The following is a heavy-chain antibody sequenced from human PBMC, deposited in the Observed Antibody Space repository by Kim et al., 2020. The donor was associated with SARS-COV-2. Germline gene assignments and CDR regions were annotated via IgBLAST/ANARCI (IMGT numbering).Heavy chain of an antibody. V-gene: IGHV4-34*01. CDR2: INHSGST. CDR1: GGSFSGYY. CDR3: ARGGSLYDFWSGLYYYYGMDV. J-gene: IGHJ6*02. Sequence: SETLSLTCAVYGGSFSGYYWSWIRQPPGKGLEWIGEINHSGSTNYNPSLKSRVTISVDTSKNQFSLKLRSVTAADTAVYYCARGGSLYDFWSGLYYYYGMDVWGQGTTVTVSS. D-gene: IGHD3-3*01.